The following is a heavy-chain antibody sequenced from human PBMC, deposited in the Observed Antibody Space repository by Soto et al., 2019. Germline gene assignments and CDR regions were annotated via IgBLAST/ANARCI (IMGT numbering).Heavy chain of an antibody. V-gene: IGHV3-7*01. D-gene: IGHD1-1*01. CDR1: GFTFSDYW. J-gene: IGHJ4*02. CDR2: IKQDGSEK. Sequence: GGSLRLSCAASGFTFSDYWMTWVRQAPGKGLEWVANIKQDGSEKHYVGSVRGRFTISRDNAKNSLNLQMNSLRGEDTAVYYCARRPRQLGYFFDQWGQGSVVTVSS. CDR3: ARRPRQLGYFFDQ.